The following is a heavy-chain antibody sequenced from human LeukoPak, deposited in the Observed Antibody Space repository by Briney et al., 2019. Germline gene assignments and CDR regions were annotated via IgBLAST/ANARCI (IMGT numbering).Heavy chain of an antibody. J-gene: IGHJ4*02. CDR2: ISSSSSYT. Sequence: PGGSLRLSCAVSGFTFSSNSMSWVSQAPGKGLEWVSYISSSSSYTNYADSVKGRFTISRDNAKNSLYLQMNSLRAEDTAVYYCARGSDYSSIWGQGTLVTVSS. D-gene: IGHD2-15*01. V-gene: IGHV3-11*05. CDR3: ARGSDYSSI. CDR1: GFTFSSNS.